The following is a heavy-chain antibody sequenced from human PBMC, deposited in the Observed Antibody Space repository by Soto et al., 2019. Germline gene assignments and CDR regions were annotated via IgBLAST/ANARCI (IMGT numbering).Heavy chain of an antibody. Sequence: ASVKVSCKASGYTFTSYGISWVRQAPGQGLEWMGWISAYNGNTNYAQKLQGRVTMTTDTSTSTAYMELRSLRSDDTAVYYCVRDYYSNYPSYGYYYYYGMDVWGQGTTVTVSS. V-gene: IGHV1-18*01. CDR2: ISAYNGNT. CDR3: VRDYYSNYPSYGYYYYYGMDV. CDR1: GYTFTSYG. J-gene: IGHJ6*02. D-gene: IGHD4-4*01.